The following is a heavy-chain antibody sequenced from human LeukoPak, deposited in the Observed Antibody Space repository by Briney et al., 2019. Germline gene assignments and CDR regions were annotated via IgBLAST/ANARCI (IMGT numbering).Heavy chain of an antibody. CDR1: GFTFNTYG. D-gene: IGHD3-10*02. Sequence: GGSLRLSCAASGFTFNTYGMNWVRQAPGRGLEWLLYIGPGPSHTYYADSVRGRFVISRDDAKSSLYLQMSSLRAEDTAVYYCARDYVTMAPDYGGLGTLVTVSS. CDR3: ARDYVTMAPDY. J-gene: IGHJ4*02. CDR2: IGPGPSHT. V-gene: IGHV3-21*01.